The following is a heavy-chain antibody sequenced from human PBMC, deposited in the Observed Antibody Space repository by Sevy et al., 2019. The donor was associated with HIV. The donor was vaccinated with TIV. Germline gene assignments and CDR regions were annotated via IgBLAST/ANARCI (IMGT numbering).Heavy chain of an antibody. CDR3: ATQVHYSSPAFDY. CDR2: ISSSGHTI. D-gene: IGHD6-13*01. CDR1: GFTFSDYY. J-gene: IGHJ4*02. V-gene: IGHV3-11*01. Sequence: GGSLRLSCAASGFTFSDYYMSWIRQAPGKGLELVSYISSSGHTIYYVDSVKRRFTISRDDAKNSVYRQMNRLRADDTAVYYCATQVHYSSPAFDYWGQGTLVTVS.